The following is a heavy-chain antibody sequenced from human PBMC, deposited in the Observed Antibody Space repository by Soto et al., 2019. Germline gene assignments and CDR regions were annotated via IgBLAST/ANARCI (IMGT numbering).Heavy chain of an antibody. Sequence: SETLSLTCTVSGGSISSSSYYWGWIRQPPGKGLEWIGSIYYSGSTYYNPSLKSRVTISVDTSKNQFSLKLSSVTAADTAVYYCARLRPVGLGRYYFDYWGQGTLVTVSS. J-gene: IGHJ4*02. CDR1: GGSISSSSYY. V-gene: IGHV4-39*01. CDR2: IYYSGST. CDR3: ARLRPVGLGRYYFDY. D-gene: IGHD1-26*01.